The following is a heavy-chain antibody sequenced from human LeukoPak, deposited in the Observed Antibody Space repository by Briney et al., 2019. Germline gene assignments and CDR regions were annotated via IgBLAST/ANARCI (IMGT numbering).Heavy chain of an antibody. Sequence: PGGSLRLSCAASGFTFSSYGMHWVRQAPGKGLEWVAVISYDGSKKYYADSVKGRFTISRDNSKNTLYLQMNSLRAEDTAVYYCATPVEMASDYWGQGTLVTVCS. V-gene: IGHV3-30*03. D-gene: IGHD5-24*01. CDR1: GFTFSSYG. J-gene: IGHJ4*02. CDR3: ATPVEMASDY. CDR2: ISYDGSKK.